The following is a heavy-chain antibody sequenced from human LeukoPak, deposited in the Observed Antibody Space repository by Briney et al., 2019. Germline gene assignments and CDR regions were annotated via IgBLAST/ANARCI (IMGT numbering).Heavy chain of an antibody. CDR2: IYYSGST. CDR3: ARVSAVAGTRYYYYYYMDV. Sequence: SETLSLTCTVSGVSISTYYWGWIRQPPGKGLEWIGSIYYSGSTYYNPSLKSRVTISVDTSKNQFSLKLSSVTAADTAVYYCARVSAVAGTRYYYYYYMDVWGKGTTVTVSS. CDR1: GVSISTYY. J-gene: IGHJ6*03. D-gene: IGHD6-19*01. V-gene: IGHV4-39*07.